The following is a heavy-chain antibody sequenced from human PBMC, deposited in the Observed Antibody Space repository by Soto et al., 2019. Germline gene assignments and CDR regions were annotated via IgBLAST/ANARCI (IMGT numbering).Heavy chain of an antibody. CDR3: ARDFLYCSGGSCYSRDAFDI. CDR1: GGSISSGGYY. J-gene: IGHJ3*02. Sequence: SETLSLTCTVSGGSISSGGYYWSWIRQHPGKGLEWIGYIYYSGSTYYNPSLKSRVTISVDTSKNQFSLKLSSVTAADTAVYYCARDFLYCSGGSCYSRDAFDIWGQGTMVTVSS. CDR2: IYYSGST. V-gene: IGHV4-31*03. D-gene: IGHD2-15*01.